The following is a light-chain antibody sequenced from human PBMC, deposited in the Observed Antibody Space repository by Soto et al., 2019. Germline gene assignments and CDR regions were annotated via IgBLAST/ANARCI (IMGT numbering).Light chain of an antibody. CDR2: GAS. J-gene: IGKJ4*01. CDR1: QSVSSN. Sequence: EIVMTQSLATLSVSPGERATLSCRASQSVSSNLAWYQRKPGQAPRLLIYGASTRATGVPARFSGSGSGTEFTLTISSLQSEDFAVYYCQQYSDWPLSFGGGTKVEIK. CDR3: QQYSDWPLS. V-gene: IGKV3-15*01.